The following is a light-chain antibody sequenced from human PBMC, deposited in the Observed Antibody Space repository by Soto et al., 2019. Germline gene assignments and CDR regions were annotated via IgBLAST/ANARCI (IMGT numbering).Light chain of an antibody. V-gene: IGKV1-39*01. CDR2: AAS. Sequence: DIQMTHSPSSLSASVLYRVTITCQASQNINNYLNWYQQKLGKAPKLLIYAASSLQSGVPSRFSGSGSGTDFTLTISSLQPEDFATYYCQQSYSTPLTFGGGTKVDIK. CDR3: QQSYSTPLT. CDR1: QNINNY. J-gene: IGKJ4*01.